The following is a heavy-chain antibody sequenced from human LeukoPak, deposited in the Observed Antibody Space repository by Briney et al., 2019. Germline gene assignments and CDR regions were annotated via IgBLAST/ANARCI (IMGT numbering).Heavy chain of an antibody. CDR1: GFTFSDYY. V-gene: IGHV3-11*01. Sequence: PGGSLRLSCAASGFTFSDYYMSWIRQAPGKGLEWVSYISSSGSTIYYADSVKGRFTISRDNAKNSLYLQMNSLRAEDTAVYYCARFWAAAGNDAFDIWGQGTMVTVSS. D-gene: IGHD6-13*01. CDR3: ARFWAAAGNDAFDI. CDR2: ISSSGSTI. J-gene: IGHJ3*02.